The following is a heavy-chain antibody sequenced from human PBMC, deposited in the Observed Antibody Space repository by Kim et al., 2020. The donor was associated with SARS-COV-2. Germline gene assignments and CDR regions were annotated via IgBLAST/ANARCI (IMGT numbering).Heavy chain of an antibody. D-gene: IGHD6-6*01. J-gene: IGHJ6*02. V-gene: IGHV5-10-1*01. CDR3: ARFPSSSDYGMDV. Sequence: SPSFQGHVTISADKSISTAYLQWSSLKASDTAMYYCARFPSSSDYGMDVWGQGTTVTVSS.